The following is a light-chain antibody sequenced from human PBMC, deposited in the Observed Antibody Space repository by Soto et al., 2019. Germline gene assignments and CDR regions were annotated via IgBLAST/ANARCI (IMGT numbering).Light chain of an antibody. CDR3: QQYNGFPRT. Sequence: DIQMTQSPSTLSASVGDRVTITGRASQSLSSWLAWYQQKPGKAPKLLIYKASSLHSGVPSRFSGTGSGTEFTLTITSLQPDDFATYYCQQYNGFPRTFGQGTKVDIK. J-gene: IGKJ1*01. CDR2: KAS. CDR1: QSLSSW. V-gene: IGKV1-5*03.